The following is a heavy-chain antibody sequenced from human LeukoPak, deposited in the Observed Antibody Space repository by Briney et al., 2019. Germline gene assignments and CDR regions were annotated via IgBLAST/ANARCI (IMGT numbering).Heavy chain of an antibody. CDR2: FFYSGST. J-gene: IGHJ4*02. CDR3: ATDSSGYYGGYRGFDY. CDR1: GGSISSSTYY. D-gene: IGHD3-22*01. Sequence: SETLSLTCTVSGGSISSSTYYWGWIRQPPGKGLEWIGSFFYSGSTYYKPSLKSRVTISVDTSKNQFSLKLGSVTAADTAVYYCATDSSGYYGGYRGFDYWGQGTLVTVSS. V-gene: IGHV4-39*01.